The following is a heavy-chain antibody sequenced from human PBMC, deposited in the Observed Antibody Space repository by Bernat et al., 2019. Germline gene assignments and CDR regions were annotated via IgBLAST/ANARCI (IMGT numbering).Heavy chain of an antibody. J-gene: IGHJ5*02. V-gene: IGHV3-74*01. CDR3: ARDGGNYWGWFDP. CDR1: GFAFSSYW. CDR2: INSDGSST. D-gene: IGHD1-26*01. Sequence: EVQLVESGGGLVQPGGSLRLSCAASGFAFSSYWMHWVRQAPGKGLVWVSRINSDGSSTSYADSVKGRFTISRDNAKNTLYLQMNSLRAEDTAVYYCARDGGNYWGWFDPWGQGTLVTVSS.